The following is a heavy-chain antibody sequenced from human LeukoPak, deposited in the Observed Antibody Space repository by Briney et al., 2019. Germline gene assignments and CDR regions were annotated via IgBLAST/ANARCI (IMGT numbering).Heavy chain of an antibody. Sequence: GGSLRLSCAVSGFTFSSYAIHWVRQAPGKGLEFVSSINSNGRGTYYADSVKGRFTISRDNSNNTLYLQMGSLRPEDTAVYYCARAPRDGSNSYYFDYWGQGTLVTVSS. CDR2: INSNGRGT. D-gene: IGHD5-24*01. V-gene: IGHV3-64*02. CDR1: GFTFSSYA. J-gene: IGHJ4*02. CDR3: ARAPRDGSNSYYFDY.